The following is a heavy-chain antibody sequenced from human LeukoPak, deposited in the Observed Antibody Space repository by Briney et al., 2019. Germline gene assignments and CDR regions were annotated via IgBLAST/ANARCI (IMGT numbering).Heavy chain of an antibody. CDR3: ARDCSSTSCYDETINWFDP. Sequence: SVGVSCKASGGTFSSYAISWARQAPGQGLEWMGRIIPILGIANYAQKFQGRVTITADKSTSTACMELSSLRSEDTAVYYCARDCSSTSCYDETINWFDPWGQGTLVTVSS. CDR2: IIPILGIA. V-gene: IGHV1-69*04. CDR1: GGTFSSYA. J-gene: IGHJ5*02. D-gene: IGHD2-2*01.